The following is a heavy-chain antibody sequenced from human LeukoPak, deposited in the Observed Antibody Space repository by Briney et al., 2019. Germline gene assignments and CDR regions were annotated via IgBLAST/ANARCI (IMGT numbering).Heavy chain of an antibody. J-gene: IGHJ5*02. Sequence: SVKVSCKASGGTFSSYAISWVRQAPGQGLEWVGRIIPIFGIANYAQKFQGRVTITADKSTSTAYMELSSLRSEDTAVYYCARAKVYCSSTSCPQHWFDPWGQGTLVTVSS. CDR1: GGTFSSYA. D-gene: IGHD2-2*01. CDR3: ARAKVYCSSTSCPQHWFDP. V-gene: IGHV1-69*04. CDR2: IIPIFGIA.